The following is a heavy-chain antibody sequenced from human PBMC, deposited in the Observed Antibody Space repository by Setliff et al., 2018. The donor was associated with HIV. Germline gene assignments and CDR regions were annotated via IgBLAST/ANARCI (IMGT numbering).Heavy chain of an antibody. CDR3: AREAPDDHFDY. CDR1: GYTLTSYH. V-gene: IGHV1-46*01. J-gene: IGHJ4*02. Sequence: ASVKVSCKASGYTLTSYHLHWVRQAPGQGLEWMGIINPSGVSTTYAQKLQGRVTMTRDTSTSTVYMNLRSLRSDDTAFYFCAREAPDDHFDYWGQGTLVTVSS. D-gene: IGHD1-1*01. CDR2: INPSGVST.